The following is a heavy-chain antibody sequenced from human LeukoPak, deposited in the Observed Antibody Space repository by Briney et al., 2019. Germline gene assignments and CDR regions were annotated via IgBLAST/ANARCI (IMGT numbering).Heavy chain of an antibody. Sequence: ASVKVSCKAAGYTFTGYYMHWVRQAPGQGLEWMGWINPNSGATNYAQNFQGRVTMTRDTSITTAYMEVSRLRSDDTAVYYCARAIGAGSYYRGQIDYWGQGTPVTVSS. CDR3: ARAIGAGSYYRGQIDY. CDR1: GYTFTGYY. V-gene: IGHV1-2*02. J-gene: IGHJ4*02. D-gene: IGHD3-10*01. CDR2: INPNSGAT.